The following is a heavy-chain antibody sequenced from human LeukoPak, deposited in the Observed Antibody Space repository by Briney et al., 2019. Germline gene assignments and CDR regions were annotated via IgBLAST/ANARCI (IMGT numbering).Heavy chain of an antibody. D-gene: IGHD3-22*01. J-gene: IGHJ3*02. CDR2: IYYSGST. V-gene: IGHV4-59*01. CDR1: GGSISSYY. Sequence: SETLSLTCTVSGGSISSYYWSWIRQPPGKGLEWIGYIYYSGSTNYNPSLKSRVTISVDTSKNQFSLKLSSVTAADTAVYYCARVAYYYDSSGYRGAFDIWGQGTMVTVSS. CDR3: ARVAYYYDSSGYRGAFDI.